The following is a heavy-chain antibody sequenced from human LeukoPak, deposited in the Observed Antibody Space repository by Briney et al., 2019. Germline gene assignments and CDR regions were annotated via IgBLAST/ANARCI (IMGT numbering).Heavy chain of an antibody. V-gene: IGHV5-51*01. D-gene: IGHD3-22*01. CDR1: GYSFTSYW. CDR2: IYPGDSDT. CDR3: ARLPYYYDSSGYYYPLDY. Sequence: GESLKISCKGSGYSFTSYWIAWVRQMPGKGLERMGIIYPGDSDTRYSPSFQGQVTISADKSISTAYLQWSSLKASDTAMYYCARLPYYYDSSGYYYPLDYWGQGTLVTVSS. J-gene: IGHJ4*02.